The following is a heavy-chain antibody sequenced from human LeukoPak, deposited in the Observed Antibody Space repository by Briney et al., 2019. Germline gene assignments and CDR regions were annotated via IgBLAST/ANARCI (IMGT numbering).Heavy chain of an antibody. CDR3: ARGSFRPRYYDFWSGFDY. D-gene: IGHD3-3*01. J-gene: IGHJ4*02. Sequence: SETLSLTCAVSGGSISSGGYSWSWIRQPPGKGLEWIGYIYHSGSTYYNPSLKSRVTMSVDRSKNQFSLKLSSVTAADTAVYYCARGSFRPRYYDFWSGFDYWGQGTLVTVSS. CDR2: IYHSGST. V-gene: IGHV4-30-2*01. CDR1: GGSISSGGYS.